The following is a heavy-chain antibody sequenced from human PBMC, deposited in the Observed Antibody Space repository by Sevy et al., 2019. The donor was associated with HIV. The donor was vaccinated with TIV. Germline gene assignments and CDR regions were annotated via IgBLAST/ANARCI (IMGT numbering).Heavy chain of an antibody. CDR2: ISYEGTET. V-gene: IGHV3-30-3*01. CDR3: ARDGGYSIKWYPLY. Sequence: GGSLRLSCAASGFAFSTHAMHWVRQAPGKGLEWVAVISYEGTETFYAASVEGRFTISRDNSKNMLSLQITSLKPEDTAAYYCARDGGYSIKWYPLYWGHGTLVTVSS. CDR1: GFAFSTHA. D-gene: IGHD1-26*01. J-gene: IGHJ4*01.